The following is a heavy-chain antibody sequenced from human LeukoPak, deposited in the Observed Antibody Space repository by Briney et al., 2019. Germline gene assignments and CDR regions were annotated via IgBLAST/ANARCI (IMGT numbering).Heavy chain of an antibody. V-gene: IGHV4-34*01. CDR3: ASAFSGSYRIDY. CDR2: INHSGST. Sequence: SETLSLTCAVYGGSFSGYYWSWIRQPPGKGLEWIGEINHSGSTNYNPSLKSRVTISVDTSKNQFSLKLSSVTAADTAVYCCASAFSGSYRIDYWGQGTLVTVSS. CDR1: GGSFSGYY. J-gene: IGHJ4*02. D-gene: IGHD3-16*02.